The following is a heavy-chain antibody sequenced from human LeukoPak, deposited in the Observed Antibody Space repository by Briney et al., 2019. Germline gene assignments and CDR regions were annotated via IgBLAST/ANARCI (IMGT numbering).Heavy chain of an antibody. CDR1: GFTFSDYY. D-gene: IGHD3-22*01. CDR2: ISSSGTTI. V-gene: IGHV3-11*04. CDR3: ARGVKGYDSSGTYYYYYYMDV. Sequence: GGALTLSCAASGFTFSDYYMSWIRQAPGKGLDGVAYISSSGTTIYYADSVKGRFTISRDNAKNSLYLQMNSLRAEDTAVYFCARGVKGYDSSGTYYYYYYMDVWGKGTTVTVSS. J-gene: IGHJ6*03.